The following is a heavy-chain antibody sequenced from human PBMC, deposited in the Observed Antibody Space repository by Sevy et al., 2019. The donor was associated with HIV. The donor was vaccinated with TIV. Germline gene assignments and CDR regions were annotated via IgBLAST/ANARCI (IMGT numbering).Heavy chain of an antibody. CDR3: ARARGIPHYYYGMDV. J-gene: IGHJ6*02. D-gene: IGHD1-26*01. CDR1: GYSFTTYW. CDR2: IFPGDSDT. Sequence: GESLKISCKGSGYSFTTYWIGWVRQMPGKGLEWMGIIFPGDSDTRYSPSCQGQVTISADNSISPAYLQWSSLKASDTAMYYCARARGIPHYYYGMDVWGQGTTVTVSS. V-gene: IGHV5-51*01.